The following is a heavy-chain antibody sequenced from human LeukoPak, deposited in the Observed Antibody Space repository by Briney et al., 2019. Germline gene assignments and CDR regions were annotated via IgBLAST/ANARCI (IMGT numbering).Heavy chain of an antibody. CDR2: IYYSGDT. J-gene: IGHJ4*02. CDR1: GASISDSY. V-gene: IGHV4-59*12. CDR3: AKEIAVAGADY. D-gene: IGHD6-19*01. Sequence: SETLSLTCAVSGASISDSYWNWIRQPPGKGLELHGYIYYSGDTYSHPSRKSRVTISVDTTKNQFSLKLSSVTAADTAVYYCAKEIAVAGADYWGQGTLVTVSS.